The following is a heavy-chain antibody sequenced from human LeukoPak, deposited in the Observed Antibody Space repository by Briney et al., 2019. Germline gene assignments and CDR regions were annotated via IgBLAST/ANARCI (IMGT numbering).Heavy chain of an antibody. J-gene: IGHJ5*02. V-gene: IGHV1-8*02. CDR1: GYTFTGHY. CDR2: INPNSGNT. D-gene: IGHD1-26*01. Sequence: ASVKVSCKASGYTFTGHYMHWVRQAPGQGLEWMGWINPNSGNTGYAQKFQGRVTMTRNTSISTAYMELSSLRSEDTAVYYCATSGGSYWSWGQGTLVTVSS. CDR3: ATSGGSYWS.